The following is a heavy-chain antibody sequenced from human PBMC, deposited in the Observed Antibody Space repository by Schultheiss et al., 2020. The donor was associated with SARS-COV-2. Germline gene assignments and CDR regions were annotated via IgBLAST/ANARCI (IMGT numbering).Heavy chain of an antibody. D-gene: IGHD6-13*01. CDR2: ISYDGSNK. CDR1: GFTFSSYA. Sequence: GGSLRLSCAASGFTFSSYAMSWVRQAPGKGLEWVAVISYDGSNKYYADSVKGRFTISRDNSKNTLYLQMNSLRAEDTAVYYCAKRRDAGQQQLVRPYYFDYWGQGTLVTVSS. CDR3: AKRRDAGQQQLVRPYYFDY. V-gene: IGHV3-30*07. J-gene: IGHJ4*02.